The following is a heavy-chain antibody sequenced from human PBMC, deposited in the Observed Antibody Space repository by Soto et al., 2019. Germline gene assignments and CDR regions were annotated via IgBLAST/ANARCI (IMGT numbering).Heavy chain of an antibody. CDR1: GDSMRNYY. D-gene: IGHD3-10*01. J-gene: IGHJ4*02. CDR3: ARGRFGAYVDF. Sequence: QVQLQESGPGLVKPSETLSLTCTVSGDSMRNYYWSWIRQSPGKGLEWKAYIEYSGRTEVKPSLQSRVTVSSDTSKNQFSLTLNSVTAADTAIYYCARGRFGAYVDFWGQGTLVAVSS. V-gene: IGHV4-59*01. CDR2: IEYSGRT.